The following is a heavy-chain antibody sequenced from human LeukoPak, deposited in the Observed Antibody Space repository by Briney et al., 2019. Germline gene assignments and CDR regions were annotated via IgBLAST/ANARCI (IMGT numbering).Heavy chain of an antibody. J-gene: IGHJ4*02. D-gene: IGHD6-13*01. Sequence: PSETLSLTCTVSGGSISSSSYYWGWTRQPPGKGLEWIGSIYYSGSTYYNPSLKSRVTISVDTSKNQFSLKLSSVTAADTAVYYCARHVGSSWENDYWGQGTLVTVSS. CDR2: IYYSGST. CDR1: GGSISSSSYY. CDR3: ARHVGSSWENDY. V-gene: IGHV4-39*01.